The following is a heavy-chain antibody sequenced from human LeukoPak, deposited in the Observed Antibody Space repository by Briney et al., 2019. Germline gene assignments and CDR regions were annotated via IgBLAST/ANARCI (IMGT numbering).Heavy chain of an antibody. V-gene: IGHV1-69*05. CDR3: ASEGNYDSSGYSRYNYYYMDV. Sequence: SVTVSFTGSGGTFSSYSISWVRQAPGQGLEWMGGIIPAFGTAHYAQKFQGRVTFTTDESTTTAYMELRSLRSEDTAVYYCASEGNYDSSGYSRYNYYYMDVWGEGTAVTVSS. CDR1: GGTFSSYS. J-gene: IGHJ6*03. D-gene: IGHD3-22*01. CDR2: IIPAFGTA.